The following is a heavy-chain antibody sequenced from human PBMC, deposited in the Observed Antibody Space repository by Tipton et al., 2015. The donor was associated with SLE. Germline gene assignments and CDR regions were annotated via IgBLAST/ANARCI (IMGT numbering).Heavy chain of an antibody. Sequence: TLSLTCAVYGGSFSGYYWNWIRLPPGKGLEWIGEINHSGSTHYNSSLKSRVTILVDTSKNQLSLKLKSVTAADTAVYYCARYADDYGDNAHALDIWGQGTMVIVSS. CDR3: ARYADDYGDNAHALDI. CDR2: INHSGST. J-gene: IGHJ3*02. D-gene: IGHD4-17*01. V-gene: IGHV4-34*01. CDR1: GGSFSGYY.